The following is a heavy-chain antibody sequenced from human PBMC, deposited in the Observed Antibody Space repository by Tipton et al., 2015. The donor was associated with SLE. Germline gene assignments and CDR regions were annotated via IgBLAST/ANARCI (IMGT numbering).Heavy chain of an antibody. V-gene: IGHV3-33*08. Sequence: RSLRLSCAASGFTFSSYGMHWVRQAPGKGLEWVAVIWYDGSNKYYADSVKGRFTISRDNSKNTLYLQMNSLRAEDTAVYYCANGYSSSWYYFDYWGQGTLVAVSS. CDR2: IWYDGSNK. D-gene: IGHD6-13*01. CDR1: GFTFSSYG. J-gene: IGHJ4*02. CDR3: ANGYSSSWYYFDY.